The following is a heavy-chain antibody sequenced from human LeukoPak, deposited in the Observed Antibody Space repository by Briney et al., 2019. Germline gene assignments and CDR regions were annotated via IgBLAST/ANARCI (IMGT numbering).Heavy chain of an antibody. V-gene: IGHV4-59*01. CDR3: ARRFRPAGAPGYYFDY. J-gene: IGHJ4*02. D-gene: IGHD6-13*01. CDR1: GGSISSYY. CDR2: IYYSGST. Sequence: PSETLSLTCTVSGGSISSYYWSWIRQPPRKGLEWIGYIYYSGSTNYNPSLKSRVTISVDTSKNQFSLKLSSVTAADTAVYYCARRFRPAGAPGYYFDYWGQGTLVTVSS.